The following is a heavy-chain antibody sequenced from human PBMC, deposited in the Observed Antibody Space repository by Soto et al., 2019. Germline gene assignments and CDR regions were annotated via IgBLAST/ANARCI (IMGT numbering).Heavy chain of an antibody. CDR1: GFTFSSYG. CDR3: ARASSGNAFDI. V-gene: IGHV3-33*01. CDR2: IWDDGSNK. Sequence: QVQLVESGGGVVQPGRSLRLSCAASGFTFSSYGMHWVRQAPGKGLEWVAVIWDDGSNKYYADSVKGRFTISRDNSKNTLYLQMNSLRAEDTAVYYCARASSGNAFDIWGQGTMVTVSS. D-gene: IGHD1-26*01. J-gene: IGHJ3*02.